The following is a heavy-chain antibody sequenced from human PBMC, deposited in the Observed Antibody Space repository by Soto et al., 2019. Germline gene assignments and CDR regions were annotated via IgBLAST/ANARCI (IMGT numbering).Heavy chain of an antibody. CDR3: AHRRPNGELDY. J-gene: IGHJ4*02. V-gene: IGHV2-5*02. D-gene: IGHD4-17*01. Sequence: QITLKESGPTVVKPTQTLTLTCTFSGFSLSTSGVGVGWIRQPPGKALEWLAVIYWDDDKRYRTALKSRLTITKDTSKNQVVRTMTHMDPVDTATYYCAHRRPNGELDYWGQGTLVTVSS. CDR2: IYWDDDK. CDR1: GFSLSTSGVG.